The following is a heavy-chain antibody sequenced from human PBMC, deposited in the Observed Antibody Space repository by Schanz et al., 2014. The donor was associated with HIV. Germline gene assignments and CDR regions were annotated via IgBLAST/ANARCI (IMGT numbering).Heavy chain of an antibody. CDR1: GFSFSDYH. Sequence: VQLLESAGDLVKPGGSLRLSCTASGFSFSDYHMSWIRQAPGKGLEWVSSLSSSGSNIYYADSVKGRFTISRDNGKNSLFLQMNSLRAEDTAVYYCARLRGFLWFGDHPYSFDYWGQGTLVTVSS. V-gene: IGHV3-11*01. CDR3: ARLRGFLWFGDHPYSFDY. D-gene: IGHD3-10*01. CDR2: LSSSGSNI. J-gene: IGHJ4*02.